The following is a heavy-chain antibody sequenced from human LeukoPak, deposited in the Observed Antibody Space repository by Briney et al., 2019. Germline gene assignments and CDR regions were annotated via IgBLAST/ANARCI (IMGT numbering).Heavy chain of an antibody. CDR2: ISAYNGNT. Sequence: ASVKVSCKASGYTFTSYGISWVRQAPGQGLEWMGWISAYNGNTNYAQKLQGRVTMTTDTSTSTAYMELSRLRSDDTAVYYCARDLRHSGSYYEYFDLWGRGTLVTVSS. CDR3: ARDLRHSGSYYEYFDL. J-gene: IGHJ2*01. CDR1: GYTFTSYG. D-gene: IGHD1-26*01. V-gene: IGHV1-18*01.